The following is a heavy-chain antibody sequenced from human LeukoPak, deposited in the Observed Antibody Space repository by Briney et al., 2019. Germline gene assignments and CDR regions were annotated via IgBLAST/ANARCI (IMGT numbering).Heavy chain of an antibody. CDR2: ISAYNGNT. J-gene: IGHJ4*02. V-gene: IGHV1-18*01. Sequence: ASVKVSCKASGYTFTSYGISWVRQAPGQGLEWMGWISAYNGNTNHAQKLQGRVTMTTDTSTSTAYMELRSLRSDDTAVYYCARGYCSGGSCYSDNDYWGQGTLVTVSS. CDR3: ARGYCSGGSCYSDNDY. CDR1: GYTFTSYG. D-gene: IGHD2-15*01.